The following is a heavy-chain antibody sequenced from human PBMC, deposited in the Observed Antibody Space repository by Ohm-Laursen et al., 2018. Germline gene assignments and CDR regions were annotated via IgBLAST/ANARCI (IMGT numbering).Heavy chain of an antibody. D-gene: IGHD4-17*01. CDR2: ISAYNGNT. V-gene: IGHV1-18*01. CDR3: AIRRMTTDFDY. J-gene: IGHJ4*02. CDR1: GYTFTSYG. Sequence: GASVKVSCKASGYTFTSYGITWVRQAPGQGLEWMGWISAYNGNTKYPQKVQGRVTMTTDTSTSTAYMELRSLKSDDTAVYYCAIRRMTTDFDYWGQGTLVTVSS.